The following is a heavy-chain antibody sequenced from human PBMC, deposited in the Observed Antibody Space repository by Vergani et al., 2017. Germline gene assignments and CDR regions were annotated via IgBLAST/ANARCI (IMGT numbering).Heavy chain of an antibody. CDR2: ISNSATYV. CDR3: ARLSLLATPDAFDS. Sequence: QLVESGGGLVRPGGSLRLSCAGSQISLSGYQMHWFRQAPGKGLEWVSSISNSATYVFYADAVKGRFTVSRDNAENSLFLQMDSLRVEDTAVYSYARLSLLATPDAFDSWGRGTMVSVFS. D-gene: IGHD3-3*02. J-gene: IGHJ3*02. CDR1: QISLSGYQ. V-gene: IGHV3-21*04.